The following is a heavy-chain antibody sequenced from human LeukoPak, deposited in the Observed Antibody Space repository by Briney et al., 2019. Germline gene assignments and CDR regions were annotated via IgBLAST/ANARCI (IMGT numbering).Heavy chain of an antibody. Sequence: PGGSLRLSCAASGFTFSSYGMHWVRQAPGKGLEWVAVISYDGSNKYYADSVKGRFTISRDNSKNTLYLQMNSLRAEDTAVYYCAREDYCSGGSCYLPAVTTLDYWGQGTLVTVSS. CDR2: ISYDGSNK. J-gene: IGHJ4*02. CDR1: GFTFSSYG. CDR3: AREDYCSGGSCYLPAVTTLDY. D-gene: IGHD2-15*01. V-gene: IGHV3-30*03.